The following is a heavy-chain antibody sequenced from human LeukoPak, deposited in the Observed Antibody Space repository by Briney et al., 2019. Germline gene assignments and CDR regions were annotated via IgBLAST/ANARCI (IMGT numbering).Heavy chain of an antibody. V-gene: IGHV3-53*01. CDR3: ARDSSSFPNYFDY. J-gene: IGHJ4*02. CDR1: GFTVSSTY. D-gene: IGHD3-3*02. CDR2: IYSDGTT. Sequence: GGSLRLSCAASGFTVSSTYMSWVRQAPAKGLEWVSLIYSDGTTFYADSVKGRFAISTDNSKNTLYLQMSSLRAEDTAVYYCARDSSSFPNYFDYWGQGTLITVSS.